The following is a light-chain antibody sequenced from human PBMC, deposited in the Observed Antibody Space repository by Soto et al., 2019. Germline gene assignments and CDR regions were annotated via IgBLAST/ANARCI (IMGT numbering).Light chain of an antibody. CDR3: QQYGSSPPIT. Sequence: EVVFTQSPGTLPLSPGQRATLSCRASQSVSTNYLAWYQQKPGQAPRLLIYGASYWATGTPDRFSGSGSGTDFTLTISGLEPEDFAVYFCQQYGSSPPITFGQGTRLEIK. CDR1: QSVSTNY. V-gene: IGKV3-20*01. J-gene: IGKJ5*01. CDR2: GAS.